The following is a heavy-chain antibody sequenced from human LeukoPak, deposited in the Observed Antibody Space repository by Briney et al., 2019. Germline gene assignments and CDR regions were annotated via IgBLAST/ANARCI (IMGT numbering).Heavy chain of an antibody. V-gene: IGHV3-23*01. J-gene: IGHJ4*02. CDR3: AKDGYSSIPGFHFEY. D-gene: IGHD6-13*01. Sequence: GGSLRLSCAASGFTFSSYAMSWVRQPPGKGLEWVSGISGSGDNTYYADSVKGRFTISRDNSKRTLYLHLNSLRVEDAAVYYCAKDGYSSIPGFHFEYWGQGTPVTVSS. CDR1: GFTFSSYA. CDR2: ISGSGDNT.